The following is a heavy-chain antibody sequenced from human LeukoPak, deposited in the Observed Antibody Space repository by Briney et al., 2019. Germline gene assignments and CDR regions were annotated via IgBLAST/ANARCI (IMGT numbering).Heavy chain of an antibody. V-gene: IGHV4-34*01. CDR3: ARAPLGWYFDY. J-gene: IGHJ4*02. CDR1: GGPFSGYY. Sequence: SETLSLTCAVYGGPFSGYYWSWIRQPPGKGLEWIGEINHSGSTNYNPSLKSRVTISVDTSKNQFSLKLSSVTAADTAVYYCARAPLGWYFDYWGQGTLVTVSS. CDR2: INHSGST. D-gene: IGHD6-19*01.